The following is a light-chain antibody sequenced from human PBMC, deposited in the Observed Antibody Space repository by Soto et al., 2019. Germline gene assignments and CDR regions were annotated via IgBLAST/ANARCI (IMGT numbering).Light chain of an antibody. CDR3: QQRSNWPPIT. Sequence: EIVMTQSPATLSVSPGERATLSCRASQSVSSYLAWYQQKPGQAPRLLIYDASNRATGIPARFSGSGSGTDFTLTISSLEPEDFAVYYCQQRSNWPPITVGQGTRLEI. CDR2: DAS. CDR1: QSVSSY. J-gene: IGKJ5*01. V-gene: IGKV3-11*01.